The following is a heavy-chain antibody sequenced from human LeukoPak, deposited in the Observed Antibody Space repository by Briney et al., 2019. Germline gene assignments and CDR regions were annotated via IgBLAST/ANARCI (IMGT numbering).Heavy chain of an antibody. D-gene: IGHD3-16*01. Sequence: PGGSLRLSCAASGFTFNTYNMNWVRQAPGKGLEWVSSISSSSSDIYYADSVKGRFTISRDNAKNSLYLQMNSLRAEDTAVYYCARVGFDDYVWGSYLVGHYYYYMDVWGKGTTVTISS. J-gene: IGHJ6*03. CDR3: ARVGFDDYVWGSYLVGHYYYYMDV. CDR1: GFTFNTYN. CDR2: ISSSSSDI. V-gene: IGHV3-21*01.